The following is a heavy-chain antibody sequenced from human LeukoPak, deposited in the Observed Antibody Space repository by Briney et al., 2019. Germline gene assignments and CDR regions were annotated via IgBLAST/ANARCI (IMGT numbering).Heavy chain of an antibody. J-gene: IGHJ5*02. Sequence: PGGSLRLSCAASGFTFSSYAMSCVRQAPGKGLEWVSAISGSGGSTYYADSVKGRFTISRDNSKNTLYLQMNSLRAEDTAVYYCAKDLYDSSGFVGWFDPWGQGTLVTVSS. CDR3: AKDLYDSSGFVGWFDP. CDR2: ISGSGGST. V-gene: IGHV3-23*01. CDR1: GFTFSSYA. D-gene: IGHD3-22*01.